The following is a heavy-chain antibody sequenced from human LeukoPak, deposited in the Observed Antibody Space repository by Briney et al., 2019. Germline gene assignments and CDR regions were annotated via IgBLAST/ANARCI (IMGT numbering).Heavy chain of an antibody. J-gene: IGHJ3*02. Sequence: GGSLRLSCAASGFTFDDYGMSWVRQAPGKGLEWVSGINWNGGSTGYADSVKGRFTISRDNAKNSLYLQMNSLRAEDAAVYYCARGSGSYGAFDIWGQGTMVTVSS. D-gene: IGHD1-26*01. CDR3: ARGSGSYGAFDI. V-gene: IGHV3-20*04. CDR1: GFTFDDYG. CDR2: INWNGGST.